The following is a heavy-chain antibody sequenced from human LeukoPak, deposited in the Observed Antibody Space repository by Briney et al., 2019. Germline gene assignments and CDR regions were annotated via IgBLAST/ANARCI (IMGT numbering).Heavy chain of an antibody. Sequence: GGSLRLSCAASGFTFSSYAMHWVRQAPGKGLEWVAVISYDGSNKYYADSVKGRFTISRDNSKNTLYLQMNSLRTEDTAVYCCAKDWGYSGYWFDYWGQGTLVTVSS. V-gene: IGHV3-30-3*01. CDR3: AKDWGYSGYWFDY. CDR1: GFTFSSYA. J-gene: IGHJ4*02. D-gene: IGHD5-12*01. CDR2: ISYDGSNK.